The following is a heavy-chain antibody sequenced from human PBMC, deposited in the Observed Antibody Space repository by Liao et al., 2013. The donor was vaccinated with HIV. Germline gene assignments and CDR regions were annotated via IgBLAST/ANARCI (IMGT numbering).Heavy chain of an antibody. V-gene: IGHV4-34*01. CDR2: INHSGST. J-gene: IGHJ4*02. D-gene: IGHD2-8*02. CDR3: ARGGRRALPGGFPQRY. CDR1: GGSFSGYY. Sequence: QVHLQQWGAGLLKPSETLSLTCAVYGGSFSGYYWSWIRQPPGKGLEWIGEINHSGSTNYNPSLKSRVTISVDTSKNQFSLKLSSLTAADTAVYYCARGGRRALPGGFPQRYWGQGTLVTVSS.